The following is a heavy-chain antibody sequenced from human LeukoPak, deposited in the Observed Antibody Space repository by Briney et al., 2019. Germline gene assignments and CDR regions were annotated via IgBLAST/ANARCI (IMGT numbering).Heavy chain of an antibody. Sequence: GGSLRLSCAASGFTFSSYGMHWVRQAPGKGLEWVAFIRYDGSNKYYADSVKGRFTISRDNSKNTLYLQMNSLRAEDTAVYYCAKDSRRVVSAAIINLDYWGQGTLVTVSS. J-gene: IGHJ4*02. CDR3: AKDSRRVVSAAIINLDY. CDR1: GFTFSSYG. V-gene: IGHV3-30*02. D-gene: IGHD2-2*02. CDR2: IRYDGSNK.